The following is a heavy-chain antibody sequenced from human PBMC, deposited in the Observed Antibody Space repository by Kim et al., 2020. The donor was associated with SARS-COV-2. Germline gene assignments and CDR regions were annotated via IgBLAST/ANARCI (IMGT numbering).Heavy chain of an antibody. CDR2: ISYDGTIQ. Sequence: GGSLRLSCAASGLTFRSYGMHWVRQAPGKGLEWVADISYDGTIQYYGDSVEGRFTISRDNSKNTLYLQMNSLRVEDTAVYYCVKGPIAIVPGGKMWLDPWGQGTLVTVSS. CDR3: VKGPIAIVPGGKMWLDP. J-gene: IGHJ5*02. V-gene: IGHV3-30*18. CDR1: GLTFRSYG. D-gene: IGHD2-2*01.